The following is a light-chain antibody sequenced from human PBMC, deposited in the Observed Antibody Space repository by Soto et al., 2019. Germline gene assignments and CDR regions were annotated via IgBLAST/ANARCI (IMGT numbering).Light chain of an antibody. CDR3: QQPGT. CDR2: GAS. CDR1: QSVSSSY. J-gene: IGKJ1*01. Sequence: EIVLTQSPGTLSLSPGERATLSCRASQSVSSSYLAWYQQKPGQAPRLLIYGASTRATGIPDRFSGSGSGTDFTLTITTLEPEDFAVYYCQQPGTFGQGTKVEIK. V-gene: IGKV3-20*01.